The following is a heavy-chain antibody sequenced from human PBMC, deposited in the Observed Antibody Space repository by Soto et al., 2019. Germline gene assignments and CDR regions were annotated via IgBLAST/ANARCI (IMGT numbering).Heavy chain of an antibody. V-gene: IGHV3-74*01. CDR2: IHSDGSST. Sequence: EVQLLESGGGLVQPGESLRLSCAASGFTFSYYWMHWVRQAPGMGLVWVSRIHSDGSSTTYADSVKGRFTISRDNARNTLYLQMNSLRAEDTAVYYCASGDRGAFDLWGQGTVLPVSS. J-gene: IGHJ3*01. D-gene: IGHD3-10*01. CDR1: GFTFSYYW. CDR3: ASGDRGAFDL.